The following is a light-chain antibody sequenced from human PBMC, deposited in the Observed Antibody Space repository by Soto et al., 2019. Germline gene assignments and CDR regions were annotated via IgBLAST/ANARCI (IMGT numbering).Light chain of an antibody. CDR2: EAS. Sequence: DILLTQSPSFLSASVGETVTITCRASQGVSSHLAWYQQKPGKAPNLLIHEASTLQSGVPSRFSGSGSGTEFTLTVSSLQPDDFATYFCQQLNEYPITFGGGTKVEIK. V-gene: IGKV1-9*01. CDR3: QQLNEYPIT. CDR1: QGVSSH. J-gene: IGKJ4*01.